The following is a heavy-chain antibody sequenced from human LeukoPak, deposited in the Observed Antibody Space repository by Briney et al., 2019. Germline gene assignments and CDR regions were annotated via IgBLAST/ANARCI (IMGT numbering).Heavy chain of an antibody. CDR2: ISSSDSTI. CDR1: GFTFSSYE. V-gene: IGHV3-48*03. D-gene: IGHD3-10*01. J-gene: IGHJ4*02. CDR3: AKDRITMVRGGLS. Sequence: GGSLRLSCAASGFTFSSYEMHWVRQAPGKGLEWVSYISSSDSTIYYADSVKGRFTISRDNSKNTLYLQMNSLRAEDTAVYYCAKDRITMVRGGLSWGQGTLVTVSS.